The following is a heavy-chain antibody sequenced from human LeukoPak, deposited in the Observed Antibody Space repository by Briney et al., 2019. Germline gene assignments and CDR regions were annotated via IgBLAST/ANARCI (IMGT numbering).Heavy chain of an antibody. CDR3: VKEVPGTTIYD. CDR2: IFRGDGT. J-gene: IGHJ4*02. Sequence: GGSLRLSCVASGFIVSTNYMSWVRQAPGKGLEWVAVIFRGDGTYHADSVKGRFTISRDTSKNTVYLHMNSLTAEDTAIYYCVKEVPGTTIYDWGQGILVAVSS. CDR1: GFIVSTNY. D-gene: IGHD4-11*01. V-gene: IGHV3-66*01.